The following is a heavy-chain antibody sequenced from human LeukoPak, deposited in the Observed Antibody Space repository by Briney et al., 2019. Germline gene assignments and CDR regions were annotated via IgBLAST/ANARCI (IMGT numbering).Heavy chain of an antibody. D-gene: IGHD5-18*01. CDR3: ARYHTAGDFDY. J-gene: IGHJ4*02. V-gene: IGHV3-21*01. CDR1: GFTFSSYS. Sequence: GGSLRLSCAASGFTFSSYSMNWVRQAPGKGREWVSSISSSSSKIYYADSVKGRFTISRDNAKNSLYLQINILRAEDTAVYYCARYHTAGDFDYWGQGTLVTVSS. CDR2: ISSSSSKI.